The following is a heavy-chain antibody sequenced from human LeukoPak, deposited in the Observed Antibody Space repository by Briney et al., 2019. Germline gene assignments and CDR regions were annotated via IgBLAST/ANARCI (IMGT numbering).Heavy chain of an antibody. D-gene: IGHD3-10*01. CDR3: ASYGSGSYVRDY. Sequence: GGSLRLSCAASGFTVSSNYMSWVRQAPGKGLEWVSVIYSGGNTYYADSVKGRFTISRDNSKNTLYLQMNSLRAEDTAVYYCASYGSGSYVRDYWGQGTLVTVSS. CDR2: IYSGGNT. J-gene: IGHJ4*02. V-gene: IGHV3-53*01. CDR1: GFTVSSNY.